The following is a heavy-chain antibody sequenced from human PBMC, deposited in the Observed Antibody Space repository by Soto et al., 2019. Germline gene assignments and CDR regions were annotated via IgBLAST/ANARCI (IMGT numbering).Heavy chain of an antibody. V-gene: IGHV3-23*01. CDR3: VRGGTKFSD. J-gene: IGHJ4*02. CDR2: ISDNGGGT. Sequence: RLSCAASGFSFGSYDMSWVRQTPGKGLEWVSAISDNGGGTYHAESVQGRFTISRDNSKNTLTLQMDSLRVDDTAIYYCVRGGTKFSDWGQGTLVTVSS. D-gene: IGHD1-7*01. CDR1: GFSFGSYD.